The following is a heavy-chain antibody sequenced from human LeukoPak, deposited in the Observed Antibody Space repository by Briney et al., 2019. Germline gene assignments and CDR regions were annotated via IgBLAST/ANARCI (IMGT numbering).Heavy chain of an antibody. V-gene: IGHV4-34*01. CDR2: INHSGST. Sequence: SETLSLTCAVYGGSFSGYYWSWIRQLPGKGLEWIGEINHSGSTNYNPSLKSRVTISVDTSKNQFSLKLSSVTAADTAVYYCARIAQSASRIAAAGTEDYWGQGTLVTVSS. D-gene: IGHD6-13*01. CDR1: GGSFSGYY. J-gene: IGHJ4*02. CDR3: ARIAQSASRIAAAGTEDY.